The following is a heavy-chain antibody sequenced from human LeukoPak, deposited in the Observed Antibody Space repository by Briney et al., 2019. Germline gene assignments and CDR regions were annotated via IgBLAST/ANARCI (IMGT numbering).Heavy chain of an antibody. D-gene: IGHD3-3*01. Sequence: GGSLRLSCAASGFTFSNYWMHWVRQAPGKGLVWVSRINYDGSSTNYVDSAKGRFTISRDNSKNTLYLQMNSLRAEDTAVYYCAKGSDFWSGYLGYWGQGTLVTVSS. J-gene: IGHJ4*02. CDR3: AKGSDFWSGYLGY. CDR1: GFTFSNYW. CDR2: INYDGSST. V-gene: IGHV3-74*01.